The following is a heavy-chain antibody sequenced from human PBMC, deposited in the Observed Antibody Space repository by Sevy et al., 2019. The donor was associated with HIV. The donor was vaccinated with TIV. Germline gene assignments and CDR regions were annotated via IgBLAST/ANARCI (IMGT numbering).Heavy chain of an antibody. CDR3: ASSGDYRYFDY. CDR2: IRGSGGST. J-gene: IGHJ4*02. Sequence: GGSLRLSCAASGFTFSSYAMSWVRQAPGKGLEWVSAIRGSGGSTYYVDSVKGRFTISRDNSKNTLYLQMNSLRAEDTAVYYCASSGDYRYFDYWGQGTLVTVSS. D-gene: IGHD4-17*01. V-gene: IGHV3-23*01. CDR1: GFTFSSYA.